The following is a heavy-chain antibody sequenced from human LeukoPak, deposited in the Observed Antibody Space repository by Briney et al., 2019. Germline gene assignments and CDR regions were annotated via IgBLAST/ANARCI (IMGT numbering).Heavy chain of an antibody. CDR3: STGSIFGVFTHAEDY. J-gene: IGHJ4*02. Sequence: SGGSLRLSCIASGFIFNTAWMSWFRQVPGKGLEWVGRIKSKSDGGTADYAAPVKDRFIISRDDSKNTLYLQMDSLKTEDTAVYSCSTGSIFGVFTHAEDYWGQGTLVTVSS. D-gene: IGHD3-3*01. CDR2: IKSKSDGGTA. CDR1: GFIFNTAW. V-gene: IGHV3-15*01.